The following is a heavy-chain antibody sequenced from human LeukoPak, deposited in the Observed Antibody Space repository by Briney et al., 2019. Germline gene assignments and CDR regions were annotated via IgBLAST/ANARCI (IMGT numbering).Heavy chain of an antibody. CDR1: GFTFSTFA. CDR3: ATYRQVLLPFES. Sequence: PRGSLRLSCAASGFTFSTFAMIWVRQPPGKGLEWVSSIFPSGGEIHYADSVRGRFTISRDNSKSTLSPQMNSLRAEDTAIYYCATYRQVLLPFESWGQGTLVTVSS. CDR2: IFPSGGEI. D-gene: IGHD2-8*02. J-gene: IGHJ4*02. V-gene: IGHV3-23*01.